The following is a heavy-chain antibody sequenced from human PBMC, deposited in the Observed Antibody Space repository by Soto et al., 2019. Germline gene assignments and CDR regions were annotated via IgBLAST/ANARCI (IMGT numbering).Heavy chain of an antibody. CDR3: ARGIYSPAYYYMDV. Sequence: SETLSLTCTVSGGSISSYYWSWIRQPPGKGLEWIGYIYYSGSTNYNPSLKSRVTISVDTSKNQFSLKLSSVTAADTAVYYCARGIYSPAYYYMDVWGKGTTVTVSS. CDR1: GGSISSYY. CDR2: IYYSGST. J-gene: IGHJ6*03. V-gene: IGHV4-59*01. D-gene: IGHD4-4*01.